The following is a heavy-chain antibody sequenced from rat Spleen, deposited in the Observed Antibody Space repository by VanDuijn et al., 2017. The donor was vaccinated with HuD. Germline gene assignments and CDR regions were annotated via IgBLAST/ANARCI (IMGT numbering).Heavy chain of an antibody. CDR3: ARRVITTVVGYFDY. CDR2: ISPSGATT. J-gene: IGHJ2*01. D-gene: IGHD1-1*01. Sequence: EVQLVESGGGLVQPGRSLKLSCAASGFTLSDYVMHWIRQAPTKGLEWVTSISPSGATTNYRDSVKGRFTISRDNAKSTLYLQMDSLRSEDTATYYCARRVITTVVGYFDYWGQGVMVTVSS. CDR1: GFTLSDYV. V-gene: IGHV5-19*01.